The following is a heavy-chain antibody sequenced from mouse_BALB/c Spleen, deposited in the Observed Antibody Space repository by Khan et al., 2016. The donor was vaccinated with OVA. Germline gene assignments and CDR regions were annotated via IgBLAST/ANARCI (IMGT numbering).Heavy chain of an antibody. D-gene: IGHD2-14*01. CDR3: VSEGAYDGSDGWFAY. J-gene: IGHJ3*01. V-gene: IGHV1-4*01. CDR2: INPSNDYT. Sequence: QVQLQQSRAELARPGASVKMSCKASGYTFTSYTIHWVRQRPGQAPEWIGHINPSNDYTNYNQNFKDKATLIVDKSSTTAYMQLRSLPSEDSAVYYGVSEGAYDGSDGWFAYWGQGTLVTVSA. CDR1: GYTFTSYT.